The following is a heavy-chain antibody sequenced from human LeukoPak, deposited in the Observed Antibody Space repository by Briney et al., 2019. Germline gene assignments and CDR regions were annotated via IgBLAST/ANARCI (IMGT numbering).Heavy chain of an antibody. CDR1: GYTFSRYG. V-gene: IGHV1-18*01. J-gene: IGHJ3*02. D-gene: IGHD1-7*01. Sequence: RASVKVSCKASGYTFSRYGITWVRQAPGQGLGWMGWITAYDGNTNFAQNFQARVTMTTDTSTNTAYMELRSLRSDDTAVYYCARQSFTAGDNWNYVLNGDDALDIWGQGTMVTVSS. CDR2: ITAYDGNT. CDR3: ARQSFTAGDNWNYVLNGDDALDI.